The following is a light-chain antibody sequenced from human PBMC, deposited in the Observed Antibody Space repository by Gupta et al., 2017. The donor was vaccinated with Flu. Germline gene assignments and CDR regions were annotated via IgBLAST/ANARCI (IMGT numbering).Light chain of an antibody. CDR1: QSLLHSNGYNY. CDR2: LGS. V-gene: IGKV2-28*01. CDR3: MQALQTPLFT. J-gene: IGKJ3*01. Sequence: DIVMTQSPLSLPVTPGEPASISCRSSQSLLHSNGYNYLDWYLQKPGQSPQLLIYLGSNRASGVPDRFSGSGSDTDFTLKISRVEAEDVGFYYCMQALQTPLFTFGPGTKVDIK.